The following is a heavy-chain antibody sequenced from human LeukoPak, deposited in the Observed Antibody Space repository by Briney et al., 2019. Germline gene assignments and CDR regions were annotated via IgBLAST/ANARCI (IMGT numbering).Heavy chain of an antibody. D-gene: IGHD1-7*01. Sequence: GESLRLSCAASGFTFSSYDMHWVRQPTGKGLEWVSSIGTGGDTYYPGSVKGRFTISRDNAKNTLYLQMNSLRAEDTAVYYCAGGNYYFSFWGQGTLVTV. CDR3: AGGNYYFSF. CDR1: GFTFSSYD. V-gene: IGHV3-13*04. CDR2: IGTGGDT. J-gene: IGHJ4*02.